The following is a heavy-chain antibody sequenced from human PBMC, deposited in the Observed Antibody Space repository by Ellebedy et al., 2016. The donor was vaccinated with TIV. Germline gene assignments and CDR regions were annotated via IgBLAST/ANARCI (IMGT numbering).Heavy chain of an antibody. J-gene: IGHJ4*02. D-gene: IGHD3-16*01. CDR3: ARRKESETWGPFDY. V-gene: IGHV4-4*02. CDR1: GGSISTRNW. CDR2: IYHSGST. Sequence: SETLSLXXAVSGGSISTRNWCNWVRQPPGKGLEWIGEIYHSGSTNYSPSLKSRVTISVDSSKNQFSLKLTSVTAADTAIYYCARRKESETWGPFDYWGQGTLVTVSS.